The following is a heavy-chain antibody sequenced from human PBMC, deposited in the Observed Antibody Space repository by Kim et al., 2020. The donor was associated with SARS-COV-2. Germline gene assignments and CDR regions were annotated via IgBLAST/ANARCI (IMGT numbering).Heavy chain of an antibody. V-gene: IGHV1-2*02. J-gene: IGHJ4*02. Sequence: ASVKVSCKASGYTFTGYYMHWVRQAPGQGLEWMGWINPNSGGTNYAQKFQGRVTMTRDTSISTAYMELSRLRSDDTAVYYCARDLKGVGATMVDYWGQGTLVTVSS. D-gene: IGHD1-26*01. CDR3: ARDLKGVGATMVDY. CDR1: GYTFTGYY. CDR2: INPNSGGT.